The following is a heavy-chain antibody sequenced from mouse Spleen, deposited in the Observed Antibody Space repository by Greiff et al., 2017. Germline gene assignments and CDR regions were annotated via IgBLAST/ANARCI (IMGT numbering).Heavy chain of an antibody. CDR1: GYSITSGYY. CDR2: ISYDGSN. J-gene: IGHJ2*01. CDR3: ASFYGNYEGKY. Sequence: EVKLQESGPGLVKPSQSLSLTCSVTGYSITSGYYWNWIRQFPGNKLEWMGYISYDGSNNYNPSLKNRISITRDTSKNQFFLKLNSVTTEDTATYYCASFYGNYEGKYWGQGTTLTVSS. D-gene: IGHD2-1*01. V-gene: IGHV3-6*01.